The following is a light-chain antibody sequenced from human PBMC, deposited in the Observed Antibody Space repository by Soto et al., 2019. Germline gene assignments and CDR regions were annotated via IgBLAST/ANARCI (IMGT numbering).Light chain of an antibody. CDR2: AAR. Sequence: DIQLTQSPSSLSPSVGDRITLSCRASQSISRNLNWYQQMPGKAPSLLIYAARDLQSGVPGRFSGSGSGTEFNLTISSLQPEELATYYCQQSHSTPYTCGQGTKLEI. J-gene: IGKJ2*01. V-gene: IGKV1-39*01. CDR3: QQSHSTPYT. CDR1: QSISRN.